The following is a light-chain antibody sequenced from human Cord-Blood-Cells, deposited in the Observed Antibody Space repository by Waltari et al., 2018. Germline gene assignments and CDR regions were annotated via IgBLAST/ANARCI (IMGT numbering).Light chain of an antibody. CDR2: EVN. CDR3: SSYTSSSTDV. J-gene: IGLJ1*01. Sequence: QSALTQPASLSGSPGQSITISCTGTSSDVGGYNSVSWYQQHPGKAPKRMLYEVNNRPSGVSIRFSGSKSGNTASLTISGRQAEDEADYYCSSYTSSSTDVFGTGTKVTVL. CDR1: SSDVGGYNS. V-gene: IGLV2-14*01.